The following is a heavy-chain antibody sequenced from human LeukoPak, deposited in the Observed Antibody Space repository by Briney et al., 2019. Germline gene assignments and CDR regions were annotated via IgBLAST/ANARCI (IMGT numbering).Heavy chain of an antibody. CDR2: ISAYNGNT. CDR1: GYTYTNSG. CDR3: AWELYYESRGYSVYFQY. V-gene: IGHV1-18*01. Sequence: ASVKVSCKPSGYTYTNSGISWGRQAPGQGLEWMGWISAYNGNTNYAQKFQGRVTMTTDTSTSTGYMELRSLRSDDTAVYYCAWELYYESRGYSVYFQYWGQGTLVTVSS. J-gene: IGHJ1*01. D-gene: IGHD3-22*01.